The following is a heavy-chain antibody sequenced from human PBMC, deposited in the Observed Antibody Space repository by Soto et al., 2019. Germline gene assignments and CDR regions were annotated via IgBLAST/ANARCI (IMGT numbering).Heavy chain of an antibody. CDR1: GFVFSGSA. V-gene: IGHV3-73*02. Sequence: EVQLVESGGGLVQPGGSLKLSCAASGFVFSGSAMHWVRQASGKGLEWVGRIRSRTDNYATAYAASVKGRFTISRDDSSNTAFLQMNSLKTEDTAVYYCSRLAEWEYYYGMDVWGQGTTVTVYS. CDR3: SRLAEWEYYYGMDV. J-gene: IGHJ6*02. CDR2: IRSRTDNYAT. D-gene: IGHD1-26*01.